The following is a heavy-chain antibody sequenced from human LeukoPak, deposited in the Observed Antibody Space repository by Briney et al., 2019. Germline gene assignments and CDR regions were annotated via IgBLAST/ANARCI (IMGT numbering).Heavy chain of an antibody. CDR1: GGSISSYY. D-gene: IGHD3-22*01. CDR2: IYYSGST. V-gene: IGHV4-59*08. Sequence: KPSETLSLTCTVSGGSISSYYWSWVRQPPGKGLEWIGYIYYSGSTNYNPSLKSRVTISVDTSRNQFSLKLTSVTAADTAVYYCAKVSDRDSSGYYWGFEYWGQGTLVTVSS. CDR3: AKVSDRDSSGYYWGFEY. J-gene: IGHJ4*02.